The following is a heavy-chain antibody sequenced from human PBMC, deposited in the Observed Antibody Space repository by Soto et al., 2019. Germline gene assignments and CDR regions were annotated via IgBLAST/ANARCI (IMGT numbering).Heavy chain of an antibody. J-gene: IGHJ4*02. V-gene: IGHV5-51*03. D-gene: IGHD2-15*01. CDR2: IYPLDSSI. Sequence: EVQLVQSGAEVKKPGESLKISCKASGYIFITSWIGWVRQMPGKGLEWMGIIYPLDSSIKYDPFFQGRVTISADKSITTAYLQWSSLEASDTAMYYCARFGGYCIGPSCLFDYWGQGTLVTVSS. CDR3: ARFGGYCIGPSCLFDY. CDR1: GYIFITSW.